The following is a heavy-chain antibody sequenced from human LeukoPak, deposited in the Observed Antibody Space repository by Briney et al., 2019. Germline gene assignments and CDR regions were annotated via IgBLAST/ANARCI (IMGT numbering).Heavy chain of an antibody. Sequence: GESLKISCAASGFTFSSYSMNWVRQAPGKGLEWVSSISSSSSYIYYADSVKGRFTISRDNAKNSLYLQMNSLRAEDTAVYYCARVGTYCSSTSCYPQTDYWGQGTLVTVSS. V-gene: IGHV3-21*01. CDR1: GFTFSSYS. J-gene: IGHJ4*02. CDR3: ARVGTYCSSTSCYPQTDY. CDR2: ISSSSSYI. D-gene: IGHD2-2*01.